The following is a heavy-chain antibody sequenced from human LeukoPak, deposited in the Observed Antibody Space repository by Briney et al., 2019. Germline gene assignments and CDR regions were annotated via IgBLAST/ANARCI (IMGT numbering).Heavy chain of an antibody. CDR3: ARDGGLELPLGWFDP. V-gene: IGHV4-38-2*02. CDR2: IYHSGNT. CDR1: SYSISSGYF. Sequence: PSETLSLTCTASSYSISSGYFWGWIRQPPGKGLEWIGSIYHSGNTYYNPSLKSRVTISVDTSKNQFSLQLSSVTAADTAVYYCARDGGLELPLGWFDPWGQGTLVIVSS. J-gene: IGHJ5*02. D-gene: IGHD1-7*01.